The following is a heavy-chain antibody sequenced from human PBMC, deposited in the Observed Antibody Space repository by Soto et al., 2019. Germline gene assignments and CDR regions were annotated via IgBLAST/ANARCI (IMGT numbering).Heavy chain of an antibody. J-gene: IGHJ4*02. CDR2: TSSDGSKE. Sequence: QVQMVESGGGVVQPGTSLRLSCAASGFTLSSFAMHWVRQAPGKGLEWVAVTSSDGSKEYYADSVKGRFTISRDNSKNTLYRKMNSLRADDTAVVYCARAEYTSGWYFMGIDYWGQGTLVTVSS. CDR3: ARAEYTSGWYFMGIDY. V-gene: IGHV3-30*04. D-gene: IGHD6-19*01. CDR1: GFTLSSFA.